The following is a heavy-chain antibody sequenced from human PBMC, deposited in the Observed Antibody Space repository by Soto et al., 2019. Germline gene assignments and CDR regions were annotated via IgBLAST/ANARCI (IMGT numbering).Heavy chain of an antibody. D-gene: IGHD1-26*01. J-gene: IGHJ5*01. CDR3: ATFRSYSDS. Sequence: GGSLRLSCAASGFSFSDAWMTWVRQAPGKRLEWVGRIKSQGEGETTEYGAPVKGRFTISRDDSENTLHLQMNSLKTEDTAVYYCATFRSYSDSWGHGTLVTVSS. CDR1: GFSFSDAW. CDR2: IKSQGEGETT. V-gene: IGHV3-15*01.